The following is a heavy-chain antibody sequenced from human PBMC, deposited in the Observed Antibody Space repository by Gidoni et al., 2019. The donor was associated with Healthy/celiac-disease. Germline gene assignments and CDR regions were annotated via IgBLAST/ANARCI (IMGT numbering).Heavy chain of an antibody. CDR1: GFTFSSYG. V-gene: IGHV3-33*01. CDR2: IWYDGSNK. D-gene: IGHD6-6*01. CDR3: ARVGIYSSSNYFDY. Sequence: QVQLVESGGGVVQPGRSLRLSCAASGFTFSSYGMHWVRQAPGKGLEWVAVIWYDGSNKYYADSVKGRFTISRDNSKNTLYLQMNSLRAEDTAVYYCARVGIYSSSNYFDYWGQGTLVTVSS. J-gene: IGHJ4*02.